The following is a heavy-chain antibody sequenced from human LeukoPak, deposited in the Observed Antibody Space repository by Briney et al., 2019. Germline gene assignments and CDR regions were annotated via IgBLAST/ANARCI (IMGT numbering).Heavy chain of an antibody. J-gene: IGHJ4*02. V-gene: IGHV3-7*01. CDR1: GFTFSTYW. Sequence: PGGSLRLSCAASGFTFSTYWMSWVRQAPGKGLEWVANINEDGSEKYYVDSVKGRFTISRDNAKNSLYLQMNSLRAEDTAVYYCTRYRGYSGYERMDYWGQGTLVIVSS. CDR3: TRYRGYSGYERMDY. D-gene: IGHD5-12*01. CDR2: INEDGSEK.